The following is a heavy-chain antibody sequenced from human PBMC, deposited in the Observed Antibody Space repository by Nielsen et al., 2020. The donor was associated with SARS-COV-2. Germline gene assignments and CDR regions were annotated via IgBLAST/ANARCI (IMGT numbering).Heavy chain of an antibody. Sequence: GESLKISCAASGFTFSNAWMSWVRQAPGKGLEWVSAISGSGGSTYYADSVKGRFTISRDNSKNTLYLQMNSLRAEDTAVYYCAKDLTMIVVAQGDYWGQGTLVTVSS. CDR2: ISGSGGST. D-gene: IGHD3-22*01. J-gene: IGHJ4*02. CDR3: AKDLTMIVVAQGDY. V-gene: IGHV3-23*01. CDR1: GFTFSNAW.